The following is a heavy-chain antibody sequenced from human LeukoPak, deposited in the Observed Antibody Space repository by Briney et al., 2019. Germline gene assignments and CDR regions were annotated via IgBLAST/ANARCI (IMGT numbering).Heavy chain of an antibody. J-gene: IGHJ4*02. D-gene: IGHD5-24*01. CDR1: GFTFSSYA. Sequence: GGSLRLSCAASGFTFSSYALHWVRQAPGKGLEWVAVISYDGSTKLYADSVKGRFTISRDDSKNTLFLQVNSLRPEDAAVYYCARKRGRDDQGYFDYWGQGTPVTVSS. V-gene: IGHV3-30-3*01. CDR3: ARKRGRDDQGYFDY. CDR2: ISYDGSTK.